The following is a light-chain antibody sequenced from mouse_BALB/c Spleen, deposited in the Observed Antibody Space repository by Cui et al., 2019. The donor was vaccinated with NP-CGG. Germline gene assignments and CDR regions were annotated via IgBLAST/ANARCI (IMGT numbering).Light chain of an antibody. V-gene: IGLV1*01. CDR1: TGAVTTSNY. CDR2: GTH. CDR3: ALWYSNHWV. Sequence: QDVVTQESALTTSPGETVTLTCRSSTGAVTTSNYANWVQEKPDHLFTGLLGGTHNRAPGVPARFSGSLIGDKAALSITGAQTEDEAIYFCALWYSNHWVFGGGTKLTVL. J-gene: IGLJ1*01.